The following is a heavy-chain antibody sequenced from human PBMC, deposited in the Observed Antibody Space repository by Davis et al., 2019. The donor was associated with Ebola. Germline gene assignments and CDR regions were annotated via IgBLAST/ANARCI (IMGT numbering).Heavy chain of an antibody. V-gene: IGHV4-61*08. Sequence: MPSETLSLTCAVSGGSISSGGYSWSWIRQPPGKGLEWFGYIYHSGSTNYNPSLRSRVTISVDTSKNQFSLKLSSVTAADTAMYYCARRGTSSWYAGWFDPWGQGTLVTVSS. CDR3: ARRGTSSWYAGWFDP. CDR1: GGSISSGGYS. J-gene: IGHJ5*02. D-gene: IGHD6-13*01. CDR2: IYHSGST.